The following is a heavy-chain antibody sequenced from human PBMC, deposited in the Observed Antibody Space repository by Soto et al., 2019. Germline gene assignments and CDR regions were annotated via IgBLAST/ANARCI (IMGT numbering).Heavy chain of an antibody. CDR2: ISFDGSDE. D-gene: IGHD6-19*01. CDR1: GFAFNKYG. CDR3: AKGYEISPPIASGWYPNYYYGMDV. Sequence: QVQLVESGAGVVQPGRSLKLSGAASGFAFNKYGVHWVRKAPGEGLEWVSLISFDGSDEWYADSVKGRFTISRDNSKNTLYLQLNSQRPEDTAVYYCAKGYEISPPIASGWYPNYYYGMDVWGQGTTVTVSS. V-gene: IGHV3-30*18. J-gene: IGHJ6*02.